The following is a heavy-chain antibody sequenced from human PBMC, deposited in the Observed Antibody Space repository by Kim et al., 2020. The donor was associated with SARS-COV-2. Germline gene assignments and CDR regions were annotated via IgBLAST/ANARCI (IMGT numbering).Heavy chain of an antibody. D-gene: IGHD6-13*01. CDR2: INHSGST. J-gene: IGHJ5*02. V-gene: IGHV4-34*01. CDR1: GGSFSGYY. CDR3: ARWWGSSWYPNWFDP. Sequence: SETLSLTCAVYGGSFSGYYWSWIRQPPGKGLEWIGEINHSGSTNYNPSLKSRVTISVDTSKNQFSLKLSSVTAADTAVYYCARWWGSSWYPNWFDPWGQGTLVTVSS.